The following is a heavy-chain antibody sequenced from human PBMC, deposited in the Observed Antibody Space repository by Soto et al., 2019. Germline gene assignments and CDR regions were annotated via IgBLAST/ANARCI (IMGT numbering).Heavy chain of an antibody. CDR3: ARRPTLPKYYYDSSGYYYFDY. V-gene: IGHV4-39*01. Sequence: QLQLQESGPGLVKPSETLSLTCTVSGGSISSSSYYWGWIRQPPGKGLEWIGRIYYSGSTYYNPSLKSRVTISVDTSKNQFSLKLSSVTAADTAVYYCARRPTLPKYYYDSSGYYYFDYWGQGTLVTVSS. CDR1: GGSISSSSYY. CDR2: IYYSGST. J-gene: IGHJ4*02. D-gene: IGHD3-22*01.